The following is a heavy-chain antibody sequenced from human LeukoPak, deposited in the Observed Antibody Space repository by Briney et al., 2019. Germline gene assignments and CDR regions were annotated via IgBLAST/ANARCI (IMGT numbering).Heavy chain of an antibody. CDR3: ARENVEMATDDFDY. V-gene: IGHV1-8*01. CDR1: GYTFTSYD. CDR2: MNPNSGNT. J-gene: IGHJ4*02. Sequence: PWASVKVSCKASGYTFTSYDINWVRQATGQGLEWMGWMNPNSGNTGYAQKFQGRVTMTRNTSISTAYMELSSLRSEDTAVYYCARENVEMATDDFDYWGQGTLVTVSS. D-gene: IGHD5-24*01.